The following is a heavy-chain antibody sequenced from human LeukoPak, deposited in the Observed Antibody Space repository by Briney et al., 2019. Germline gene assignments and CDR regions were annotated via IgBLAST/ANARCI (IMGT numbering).Heavy chain of an antibody. CDR1: GFTLSSYE. CDR2: IGYSGSDT. V-gene: IGHV3-48*03. D-gene: IGHD3-10*02. J-gene: IGHJ6*04. Sequence: GGSLRLSCIVSGFTLSSYEMTWFRQAPGKGLEWVSSIGYSGSDTHYADSVKGQFTISRDNAKNSLYLQMNSLRAEDTAVYYCAELGITMIGGVWGKGTTVTISS. CDR3: AELGITMIGGV.